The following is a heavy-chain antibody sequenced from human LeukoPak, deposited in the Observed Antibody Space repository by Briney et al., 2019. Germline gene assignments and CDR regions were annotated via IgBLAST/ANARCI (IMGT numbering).Heavy chain of an antibody. CDR3: AKEDCSSTSCWYFDY. Sequence: GGSLRLSCAASGLTFSIYAMSWVRQAPGEGREWVSAISGRGGTTYYADSVKGRFTISRDNSKNTLYLQMNSLRAEDTAVYYCAKEDCSSTSCWYFDYWGQGTLVTVSS. D-gene: IGHD2-2*01. V-gene: IGHV3-23*01. CDR2: ISGRGGTT. J-gene: IGHJ4*02. CDR1: GLTFSIYA.